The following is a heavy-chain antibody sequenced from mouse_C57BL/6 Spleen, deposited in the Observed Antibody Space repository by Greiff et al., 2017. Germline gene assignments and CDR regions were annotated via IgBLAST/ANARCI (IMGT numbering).Heavy chain of an antibody. CDR2: ISSGSSTI. CDR3: ARRAAYYDYVPLDY. D-gene: IGHD2-4*01. Sequence: EVHLVESGGGLVKPGGSLKLSCAASGFTFSDYGMHWVRQAPEQGLEWVAYISSGSSTIYYTDTVKGRFTISRDNAKNTLFLQMTSLRSEDTAMYYCARRAAYYDYVPLDYWGQGTTLTVSS. CDR1: GFTFSDYG. V-gene: IGHV5-17*01. J-gene: IGHJ2*01.